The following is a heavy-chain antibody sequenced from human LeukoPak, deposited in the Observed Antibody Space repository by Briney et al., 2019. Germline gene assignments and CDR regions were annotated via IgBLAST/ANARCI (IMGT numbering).Heavy chain of an antibody. CDR1: GFTFSGYA. CDR2: ISGSGGST. V-gene: IGHV3-23*01. J-gene: IGHJ4*02. CDR3: AKAGGRGSGSYWWSFDY. D-gene: IGHD3-10*01. Sequence: GGSLRLSCVASGFTFSGYAMSWVRQAPGKGLEWVSTISGSGGSTYYGGSVKGRFTISRDTSKNAVYLQMNSLRAEDTAVYYCAKAGGRGSGSYWWSFDYWGQGTLVTVSS.